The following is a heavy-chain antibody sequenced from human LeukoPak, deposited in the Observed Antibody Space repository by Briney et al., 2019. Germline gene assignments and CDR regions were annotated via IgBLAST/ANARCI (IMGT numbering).Heavy chain of an antibody. D-gene: IGHD6-13*01. Sequence: ASVKVSCKASGYTFTSYAISWVRQAPGQGLEWMGWISAYNGDTNYAQKLQGRVTMTTDTSTSTAYMELRSLRSDDTAVYYCARHVTAAGPLYFDYWGQGTLVTVSS. CDR2: ISAYNGDT. V-gene: IGHV1-18*01. CDR1: GYTFTSYA. CDR3: ARHVTAAGPLYFDY. J-gene: IGHJ4*02.